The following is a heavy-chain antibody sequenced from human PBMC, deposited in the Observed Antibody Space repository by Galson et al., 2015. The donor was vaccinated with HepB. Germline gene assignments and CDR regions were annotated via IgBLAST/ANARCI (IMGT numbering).Heavy chain of an antibody. Sequence: SVKVSCKASGGTFSSYAISWVRQAPGQGLEWMGRIIPILGIANYAQKFQGRVTITADKSTSTAYMELSSLRSEDTAVYYCARGGDYGAFDIWGQGTMVTVSS. V-gene: IGHV1-69*04. J-gene: IGHJ3*02. CDR1: GGTFSSYA. CDR2: IIPILGIA. D-gene: IGHD3-16*01. CDR3: ARGGDYGAFDI.